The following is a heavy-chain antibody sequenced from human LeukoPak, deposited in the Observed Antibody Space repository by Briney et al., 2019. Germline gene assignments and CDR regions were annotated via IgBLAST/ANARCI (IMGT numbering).Heavy chain of an antibody. D-gene: IGHD4-23*01. CDR1: GGSISSGGYY. CDR3: ARHRGAYGGLRDYHFDY. J-gene: IGHJ4*02. Sequence: PSQTLSLTCGVSGGSISSGGYYWGWIRQPPGKGLEWIGTIYYSGIPYYNRSLKSRVPISVDTAKTQASLKLSSVTAADTVVYYCARHRGAYGGLRDYHFDYWGQGTLVTVSS. V-gene: IGHV4-39*01. CDR2: IYYSGIP.